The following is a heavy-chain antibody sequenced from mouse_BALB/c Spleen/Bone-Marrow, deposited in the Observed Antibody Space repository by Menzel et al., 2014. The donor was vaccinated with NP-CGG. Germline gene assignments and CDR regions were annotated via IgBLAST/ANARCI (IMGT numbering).Heavy chain of an antibody. D-gene: IGHD2-14*01. CDR2: INPSNGRT. CDR1: GYTFTSYW. V-gene: IGHV1S81*02. CDR3: AKGDNYRYDFDY. Sequence: QVQLQQSGAELVKPGASVKLSCKASGYTFTSYWMHWVKQRPGQGLEWIGEINPSNGRTNYNEKFKSKATLTSDKSSSTAYMELSSLTSEDSAVYYCAKGDNYRYDFDYWGQGTPLTVPS. J-gene: IGHJ2*01.